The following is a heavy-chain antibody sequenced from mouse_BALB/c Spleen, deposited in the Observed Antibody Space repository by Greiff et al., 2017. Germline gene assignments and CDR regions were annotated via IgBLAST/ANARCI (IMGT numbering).Heavy chain of an antibody. Sequence: EVQVVESGGGLVKPGGSLKLSCAASGFTFSDYYMYWVRQTPEKRLEWVATISDGGSYTYYPDSVKGRITISRDNAKNNLYLQMSSLKSEDTAMYYGARDRGYDVGTWFAYWGQGTLVTVSA. CDR2: ISDGGSYT. J-gene: IGHJ3*01. CDR3: ARDRGYDVGTWFAY. V-gene: IGHV5-4*02. CDR1: GFTFSDYY. D-gene: IGHD2-2*01.